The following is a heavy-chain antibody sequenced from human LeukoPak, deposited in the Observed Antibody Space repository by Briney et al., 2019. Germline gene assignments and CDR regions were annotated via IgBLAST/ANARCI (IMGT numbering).Heavy chain of an antibody. CDR1: GYTFTSYY. CDR2: INPSGGST. CDR3: ATSVGATISYYYYGMDV. D-gene: IGHD1-26*01. Sequence: GASVKVSCKASGYTFTSYYMHWVRQAPGQGLEWMGIINPSGGSTSYAQKFQGRVTMTEDTSTDTAYMELSSLRSEDTAVYYCATSVGATISYYYYGMDVWGQGTTVTVSS. V-gene: IGHV1-46*01. J-gene: IGHJ6*02.